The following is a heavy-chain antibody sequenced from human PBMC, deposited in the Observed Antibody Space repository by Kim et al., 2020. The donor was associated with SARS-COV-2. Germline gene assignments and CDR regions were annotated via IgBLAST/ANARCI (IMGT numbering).Heavy chain of an antibody. D-gene: IGHD3-22*01. J-gene: IGHJ4*02. CDR2: IYYSGST. Sequence: SETLSLTCTVSGGSISSGGYYWSWIRQHPGKGLEWIGYIYYSGSTYYNPSLKSRVTISVDTSKNQFSLKLSSVTAADTAVYYCARSFYDSSGYLPYFDYWGQGTLVTVSS. V-gene: IGHV4-31*03. CDR1: GGSISSGGYY. CDR3: ARSFYDSSGYLPYFDY.